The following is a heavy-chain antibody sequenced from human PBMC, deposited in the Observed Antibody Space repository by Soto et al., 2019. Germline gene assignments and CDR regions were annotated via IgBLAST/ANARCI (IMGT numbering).Heavy chain of an antibody. D-gene: IGHD1-26*01. CDR2: VYQSGIT. CDR1: GDSISSNNW. V-gene: IGHV4-4*02. Sequence: PSETLSLTCSVSGDSISSNNWWSWVRQAPGKGLEWIGEVYQSGITNYNPSLKSRVTMSVDTSKNQFSLNLRSVTAADTAIYYWARDGSGSPGAADHWGQGTLVTVSS. CDR3: ARDGSGSPGAADH. J-gene: IGHJ4*02.